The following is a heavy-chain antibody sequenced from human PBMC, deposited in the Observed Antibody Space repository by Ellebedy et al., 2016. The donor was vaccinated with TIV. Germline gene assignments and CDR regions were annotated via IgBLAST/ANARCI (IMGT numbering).Heavy chain of an antibody. CDR1: RFTFSSYS. D-gene: IGHD1-1*01. J-gene: IGHJ6*02. CDR2: ISSSSSTI. Sequence: GESLQISCAASRFTFSSYSMNWVRQAPGKGLEWVSYISSSSSTIYYADSVKGRFTISRENAKTSLYLQMNSLRDEDTAVDYCAREEPRRLVNYYYYGMDVWGQGTTVTVSS. CDR3: AREEPRRLVNYYYYGMDV. V-gene: IGHV3-48*02.